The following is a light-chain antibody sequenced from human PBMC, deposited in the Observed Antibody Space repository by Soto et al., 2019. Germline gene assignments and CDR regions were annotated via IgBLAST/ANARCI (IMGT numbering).Light chain of an antibody. CDR1: QDISNY. CDR2: DAS. V-gene: IGKV1-33*01. J-gene: IGKJ4*01. Sequence: DIQMTQSPSSLSASVGDRVTITCQASQDISNYLNWYQQKPGKAPKLLIYDASNLETGVPSRFSGSGSGTDFTFTISSLQPEDVATYYCQQASSFPLTFGGGTKVDIK. CDR3: QQASSFPLT.